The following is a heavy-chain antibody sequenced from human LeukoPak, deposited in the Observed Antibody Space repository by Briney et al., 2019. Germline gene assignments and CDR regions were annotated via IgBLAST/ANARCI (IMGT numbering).Heavy chain of an antibody. CDR3: AIGSSYYYYGMDV. J-gene: IGHJ6*02. CDR2: IIPIFGTA. V-gene: IGHV1-69*13. Sequence: ASVKVSCKASGYTFTSYAMHWVRQAPGQGLEWMGGIIPIFGTANYAQKFQGRVTITADESTSTAYMELSSLRSEDTAVYYCAIGSSYYYYGMDVWGQGTTVTVSS. D-gene: IGHD1-26*01. CDR1: GYTFTSYA.